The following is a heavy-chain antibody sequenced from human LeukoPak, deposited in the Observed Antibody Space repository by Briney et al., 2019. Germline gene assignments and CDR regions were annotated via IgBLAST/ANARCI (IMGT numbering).Heavy chain of an antibody. CDR3: ARASASDCYDYVWGSFQDAFDI. V-gene: IGHV4-38-2*02. Sequence: PSETLSLTCTVSGYSISSGYYWGWIRQPPGKGLEWIGSIYHSGSTYYNPSLKSRVTISVDTSKNQFSLKLSSVTAADTAVYYCARASASDCYDYVWGSFQDAFDIWGQGTMVTVSS. D-gene: IGHD3-16*01. J-gene: IGHJ3*02. CDR1: GYSISSGYY. CDR2: IYHSGST.